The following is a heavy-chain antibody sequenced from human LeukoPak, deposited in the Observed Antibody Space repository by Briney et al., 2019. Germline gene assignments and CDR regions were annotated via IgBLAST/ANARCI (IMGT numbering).Heavy chain of an antibody. CDR1: GFTLDDYA. J-gene: IGHJ4*02. CDR3: AKGRIAAAGPGGDY. Sequence: PGRSLRLSCAASGFTLDDYAMHWVRQAPGKGLEWVSGISWNSGSIGYADSVKGRFTISRDNAKNSLYLQMNSLRAEDTALYYCAKGRIAAAGPGGDYWGQGTLVTVSS. V-gene: IGHV3-9*01. D-gene: IGHD6-13*01. CDR2: ISWNSGSI.